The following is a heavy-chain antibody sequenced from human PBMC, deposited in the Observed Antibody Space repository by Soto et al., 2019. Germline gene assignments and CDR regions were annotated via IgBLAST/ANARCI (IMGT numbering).Heavy chain of an antibody. CDR3: ARGRDTYYYDSSGYYWDY. Sequence: QVQLQQWGAGLLKPSETLSLTCAVYGGSFSGYYWSWIRQPPGKGLEWIGEINHSGSTNYNPSLRSRVTISVDTSKNQFSLRLSSVTAADTAVYYCARGRDTYYYDSSGYYWDYWGQGTLVTVSS. V-gene: IGHV4-34*01. D-gene: IGHD3-22*01. CDR1: GGSFSGYY. CDR2: INHSGST. J-gene: IGHJ4*02.